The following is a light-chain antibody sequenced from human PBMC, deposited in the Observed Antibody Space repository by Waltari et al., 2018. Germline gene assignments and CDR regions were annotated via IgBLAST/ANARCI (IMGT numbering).Light chain of an antibody. V-gene: IGKV3-15*01. CDR2: GAS. J-gene: IGKJ2*01. Sequence: PATLSVSPGERATLSCRASQSVSSNLAWYQQKPGQAPRLLIFGASTRATGIPARFSGSGSGTEFTLTISSLQSEDFAIYYCQQYNNWPYTFGQGTKLEIK. CDR1: QSVSSN. CDR3: QQYNNWPYT.